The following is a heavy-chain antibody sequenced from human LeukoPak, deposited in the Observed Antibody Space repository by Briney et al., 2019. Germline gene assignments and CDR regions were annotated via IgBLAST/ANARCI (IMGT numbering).Heavy chain of an antibody. CDR1: GFTFSSYS. CDR2: IRSNGDI. V-gene: IGHV3-21*04. Sequence: GSLRLSCAASGFTFSSYSMNWVRQAPGKGLQWVSSIRSNGDIFYADSVKGRFTISRDNSENIVYLQMNNLRAEDTAVYYCAGRVTGYSSGYVYWGQGTLVTVSS. J-gene: IGHJ4*02. D-gene: IGHD5-18*01. CDR3: AGRVTGYSSGYVY.